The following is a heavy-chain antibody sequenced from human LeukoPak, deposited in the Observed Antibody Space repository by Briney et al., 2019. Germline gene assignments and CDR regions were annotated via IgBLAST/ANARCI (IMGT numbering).Heavy chain of an antibody. CDR1: GYTFSGYW. J-gene: IGHJ4*02. V-gene: IGHV5-51*01. CDR2: IFPDDSDT. Sequence: GESLKISCRGSGYTFSGYWIAWVRQMPGKGLEWMGIIFPDDSDTTYSPSFQGQVTMSADKSISTAYLQWSSLKASDTAMYYCARQDRYCSSTNCYGDLDYWGQGSPVTVSS. D-gene: IGHD2-2*01. CDR3: ARQDRYCSSTNCYGDLDY.